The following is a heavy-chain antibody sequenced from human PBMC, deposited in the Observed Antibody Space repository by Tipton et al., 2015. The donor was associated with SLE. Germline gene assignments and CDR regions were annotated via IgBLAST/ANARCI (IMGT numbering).Heavy chain of an antibody. CDR2: IYSGGSST. Sequence: SLRLSCAASGFTFSSYAMSWVRQAPGKGLEWVSVIYSGGSSTYYADSVKGRFTISRDNSKNTLYLQMNSLRAEDTAVYYCAKDRWSDCWGQGTLVTVSS. CDR3: AKDRWSDC. CDR1: GFTFSSYA. V-gene: IGHV3-23*03. D-gene: IGHD1-1*01. J-gene: IGHJ4*02.